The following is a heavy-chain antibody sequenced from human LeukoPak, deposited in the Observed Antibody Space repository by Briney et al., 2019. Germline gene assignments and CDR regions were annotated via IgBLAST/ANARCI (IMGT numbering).Heavy chain of an antibody. J-gene: IGHJ3*02. V-gene: IGHV4-4*07. CDR2: IYTSGST. CDR1: GGSISSYY. D-gene: IGHD3-3*01. Sequence: SETLSLTCTVSGGSISSYYWSWIRQPAGKGLEWIGRIYTSGSTNYNPSLKSRVTISVDTSKNQFSLKLSSVTAADTAVYYCARVPYDFWSGYYGAFDIWGQGTMVTVSS. CDR3: ARVPYDFWSGYYGAFDI.